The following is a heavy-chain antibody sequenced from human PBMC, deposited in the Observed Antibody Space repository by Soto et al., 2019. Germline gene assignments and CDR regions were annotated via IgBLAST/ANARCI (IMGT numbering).Heavy chain of an antibody. CDR2: INSDGSNR. D-gene: IGHD3-10*01. V-gene: IGHV3-74*01. J-gene: IGHJ4*02. Sequence: PGGSLRLSCEASGFTFKNYWMHWVRQAPGKGLVWVSRINSDGSNRRYADSVQGRFTISRDNAKNTLFLQMNSLRAEDTAVYYCANVRRVGEDYWGQGTLVTVSS. CDR3: ANVRRVGEDY. CDR1: GFTFKNYW.